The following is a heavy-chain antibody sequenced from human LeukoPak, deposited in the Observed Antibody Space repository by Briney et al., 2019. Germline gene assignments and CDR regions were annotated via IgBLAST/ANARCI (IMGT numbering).Heavy chain of an antibody. CDR1: VFMFTTYS. D-gene: IGHD2-2*01. V-gene: IGHV3-48*01. CDR2: ISSSGSTI. J-gene: IGHJ5*02. CDR3: ARDMIEVIVPGP. Sequence: GGSLRLSCAASVFMFTTYSMNWVRQAPGKGLDWISHISSSGSTIYYADSVKGRFTISRDNAKNSLYLQMNSLRADDTAVYYCARDMIEVIVPGPWGQGTLVTVSS.